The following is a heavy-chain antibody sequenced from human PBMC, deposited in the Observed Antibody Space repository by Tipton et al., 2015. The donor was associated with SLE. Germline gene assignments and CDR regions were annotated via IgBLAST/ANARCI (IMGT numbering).Heavy chain of an antibody. CDR3: ARKPMVRGVSYYFDY. V-gene: IGHV4-4*02. CDR1: GGSISSSNW. D-gene: IGHD3-10*01. J-gene: IGHJ4*02. CDR2: IYQSGSSGST. Sequence: TLSLTCDVSGGSISSSNWWSWVRQPPGKGLAWIGEIYQSGSSGSTNYNPSVRSRVTFSLDKSKNQFFLKLTSVTPEDTAVYYCARKPMVRGVSYYFDYWGQGTQVIGSS.